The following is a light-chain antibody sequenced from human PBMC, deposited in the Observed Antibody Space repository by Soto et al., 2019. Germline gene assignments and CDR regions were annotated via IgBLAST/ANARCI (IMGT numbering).Light chain of an antibody. J-gene: IGKJ2*01. V-gene: IGKV2-30*01. Sequence: DVVMTQSPLSLPVTLGQPASISCRSSQSLAYSDGNTYLNWFQQRPGQSPRRLIYKVSNRDSGVPDRFSGRGSGTDFTLKISRVEAEDVGVYYCMHGTHWPPYTFGQGTKLEIK. CDR2: KVS. CDR3: MHGTHWPPYT. CDR1: QSLAYSDGNTY.